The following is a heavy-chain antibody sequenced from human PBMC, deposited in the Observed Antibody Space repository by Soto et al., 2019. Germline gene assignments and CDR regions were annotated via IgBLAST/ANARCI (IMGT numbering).Heavy chain of an antibody. CDR2: INPSGGST. CDR3: AREGPYYDFWSGRLYIDY. V-gene: IGHV1-46*01. Sequence: GASVKVSCKASGYTFTSYYMHWVRQAPGQGLEWMGIINPSGGSTSYAQKFQGRVTMTRDTSTSTVYMELSSLRSEDTAVYYCAREGPYYDFWSGRLYIDYWGQGTLVTVSS. D-gene: IGHD3-3*01. J-gene: IGHJ4*02. CDR1: GYTFTSYY.